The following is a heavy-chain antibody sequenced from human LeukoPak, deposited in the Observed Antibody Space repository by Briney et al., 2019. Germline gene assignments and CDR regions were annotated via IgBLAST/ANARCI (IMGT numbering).Heavy chain of an antibody. J-gene: IGHJ4*02. CDR2: ISPNSGAT. D-gene: IGHD4/OR15-4a*01. CDR3: ARDLWGWGSDYLDY. Sequence: ASVKVSCKASGYTFTDYYVHWVRLVPGQGLEWMGGISPNSGATNYAEKFRGRVTMARDTSINTVYMEMSSLRSDDTAVYYCARDLWGWGSDYLDYWGQGTLVTVSS. CDR1: GYTFTDYY. V-gene: IGHV1-2*02.